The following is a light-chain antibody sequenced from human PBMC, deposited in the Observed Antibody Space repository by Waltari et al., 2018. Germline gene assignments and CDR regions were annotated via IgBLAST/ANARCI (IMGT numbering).Light chain of an antibody. J-gene: IGKJ1*01. CDR1: QSVGRY. CDR3: QKYVSLPAT. V-gene: IGKV3-20*01. CDR2: DAS. Sequence: EIVLTQSPATLSLSPGERATLSCRASQSVGRYLAWDQQKPGQAPRLLIYDASIRATGIPDRFSGSGSGTDFSLTISRLEPEDFAVYYCQKYVSLPATFGQGTKVEIK.